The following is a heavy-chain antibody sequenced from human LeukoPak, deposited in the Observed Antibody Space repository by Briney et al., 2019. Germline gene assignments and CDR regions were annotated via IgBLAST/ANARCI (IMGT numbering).Heavy chain of an antibody. J-gene: IGHJ6*02. Sequence: SETLSLTCTVSGGSISSYFWSWIRQPPGKGLEWIGYIYYSGSTNYNPSLKSRVTISVDTSKNQFSLRLSSVTAADTAVYYCARGPRRDYYGMDVWGQGTTVTVSS. CDR3: ARGPRRDYYGMDV. V-gene: IGHV4-59*01. CDR1: GGSISSYF. CDR2: IYYSGST.